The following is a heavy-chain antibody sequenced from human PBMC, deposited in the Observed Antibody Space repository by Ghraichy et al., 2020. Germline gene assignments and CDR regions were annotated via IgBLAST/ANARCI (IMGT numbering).Heavy chain of an antibody. Sequence: ASVKVSCKASGYTFTSYGISWVRQAPGQGLEWMGWISAYNGNTNYAQKLQGRVTMTTDTSTSTAYMELRSLRSDDTAVYYCARAPKVVVVTDNWFDPWGQGTLVTVSS. CDR3: ARAPKVVVVTDNWFDP. CDR2: ISAYNGNT. D-gene: IGHD2-21*02. V-gene: IGHV1-18*01. CDR1: GYTFTSYG. J-gene: IGHJ5*02.